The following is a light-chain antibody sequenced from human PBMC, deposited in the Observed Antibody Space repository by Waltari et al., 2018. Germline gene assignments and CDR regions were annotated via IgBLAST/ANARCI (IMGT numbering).Light chain of an antibody. CDR1: NSNIGTYSL. CDR2: EAS. Sequence: QSALTQPASVSGSPGQSITISCTGSNSNIGTYSLVSWFHPRPGKAPNLIIYEASQRPSGVSVRFSGSKSGNTASLTISGLQAEDEADYYCCSYAGSVPYVFGTGTTVTVL. V-gene: IGLV2-23*01. J-gene: IGLJ1*01. CDR3: CSYAGSVPYV.